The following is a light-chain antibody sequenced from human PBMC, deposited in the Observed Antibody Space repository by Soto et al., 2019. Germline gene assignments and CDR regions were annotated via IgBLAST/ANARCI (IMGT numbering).Light chain of an antibody. CDR2: DVS. J-gene: IGLJ3*02. V-gene: IGLV2-14*01. Sequence: QPVLTQPASVSGSPGQSITISCTGTSSDVGGYNYVSWYQQHPGKAPKLMIYDVSNRPSGVSNRFSGSKSGNTASLTISGLQAEDEADYYCSSYTSSSLLVFGGGTKLTVL. CDR3: SSYTSSSLLV. CDR1: SSDVGGYNY.